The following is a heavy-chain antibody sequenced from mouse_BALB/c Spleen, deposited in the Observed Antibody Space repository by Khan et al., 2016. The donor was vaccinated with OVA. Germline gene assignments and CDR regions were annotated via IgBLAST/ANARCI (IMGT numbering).Heavy chain of an antibody. V-gene: IGHV9-1*02. Sequence: QIQLVQSGPELKKPGETVKISCKASGYTFTNYGMNWVKQAPGKGLKWMGWINTYSGEPTYADDFKGRFAFSLETFASTASLQINNLKIEDMATXICTRGGESRYAYFALAYWGQGTSVTVSS. CDR1: GYTFTNYG. J-gene: IGHJ4*01. CDR3: TRGGESRYAYFALAY. CDR2: INTYSGEP. D-gene: IGHD1-2*01.